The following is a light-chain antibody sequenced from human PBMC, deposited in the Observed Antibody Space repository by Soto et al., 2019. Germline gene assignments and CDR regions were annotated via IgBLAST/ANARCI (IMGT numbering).Light chain of an antibody. CDR2: AAA. CDR1: HDITNY. Sequence: DIQMTQSPDSLSASVGDRVTITCQASHDITNYVNWYQQKPGRAPRLLIYAAANLATGVLSRFSGSGAETDLTLTIASLQTEDVRIEYCQKYDHVAFTFGRGAKVNIK. CDR3: QKYDHVAFT. J-gene: IGKJ3*01. V-gene: IGKV1-33*01.